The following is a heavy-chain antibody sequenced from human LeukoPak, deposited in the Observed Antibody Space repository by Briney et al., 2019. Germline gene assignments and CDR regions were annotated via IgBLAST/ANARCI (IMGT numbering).Heavy chain of an antibody. D-gene: IGHD6-19*01. CDR1: GFTFSSYA. CDR3: AREKGYSSGDLDY. Sequence: PGRSLRLSCAASGFTFSSYAMHWVRQAPGKGPEWVAVISYDGSNKYYADSVKGRFTISRDNSKNTLYLQMNSLRAEDTAVYYCAREKGYSSGDLDYWGQGTLVTVSS. J-gene: IGHJ4*02. CDR2: ISYDGSNK. V-gene: IGHV3-30*04.